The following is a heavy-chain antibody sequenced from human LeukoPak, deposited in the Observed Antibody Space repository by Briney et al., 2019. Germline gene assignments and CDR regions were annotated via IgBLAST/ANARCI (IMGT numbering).Heavy chain of an antibody. J-gene: IGHJ4*02. D-gene: IGHD3-3*01. CDR1: GGTFSSYA. CDR2: IDTNTGNP. V-gene: IGHV7-4-1*02. CDR3: ARDQRQISFDY. Sequence: ASVKVSCKASGGTFSSYAISWVRQAPGQGLEWMGWIDTNTGNPTYAQGFTGRFAFSLDTSVSTAYLQISSLKAEDTAFYYCARDQRQISFDYWGQGTLVTVSS.